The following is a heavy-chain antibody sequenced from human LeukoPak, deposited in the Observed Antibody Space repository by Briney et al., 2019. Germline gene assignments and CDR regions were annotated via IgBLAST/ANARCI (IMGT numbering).Heavy chain of an antibody. V-gene: IGHV1-18*01. J-gene: IGHJ5*02. D-gene: IGHD6-13*01. Sequence: ASVKVSCKASGYTFTNYDISWVRQAPGQGLEWMGWISAYNGNTNYAQKLQGRVTMTTGRSTSTTYMELRSLRSDDTAVYYCARAQQLVHWFDPWGQGTLVTVSS. CDR1: GYTFTNYD. CDR2: ISAYNGNT. CDR3: ARAQQLVHWFDP.